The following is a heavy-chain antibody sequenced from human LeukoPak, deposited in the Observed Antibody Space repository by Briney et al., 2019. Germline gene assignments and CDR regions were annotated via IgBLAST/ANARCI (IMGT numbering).Heavy chain of an antibody. CDR1: GGSFSGYY. CDR3: ARGPLGPHWFDP. D-gene: IGHD3/OR15-3a*01. CDR2: INHSGST. J-gene: IGHJ5*02. V-gene: IGHV4-34*01. Sequence: SETLSLTCAVYGGSFSGYYCSWIRQPPGKGLEWIGEINHSGSTNYNPSLKSRVTISVDTSKNQFSLKLSSVTAADTAVYYCARGPLGPHWFDPWGQGTLVTVSS.